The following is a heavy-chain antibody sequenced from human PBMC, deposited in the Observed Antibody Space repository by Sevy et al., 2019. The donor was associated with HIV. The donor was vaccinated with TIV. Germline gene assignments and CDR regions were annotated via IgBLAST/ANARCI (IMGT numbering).Heavy chain of an antibody. Sequence: GGSLRLSCAAXGFTFSSYSMNWVRQAPGKGLEWVSYISSSSSTIYYADSVKGRFTISRDNAKNSLYLQMNSLRDEDXXVYYCAREFTXVGQSMIVVXTPPDYWGQGTLVTVSS. J-gene: IGHJ4*02. V-gene: IGHV3-48*02. CDR3: AREFTXVGQSMIVVXTPPDY. CDR2: ISSSSSTI. CDR1: GFTFSSYS. D-gene: IGHD3-22*01.